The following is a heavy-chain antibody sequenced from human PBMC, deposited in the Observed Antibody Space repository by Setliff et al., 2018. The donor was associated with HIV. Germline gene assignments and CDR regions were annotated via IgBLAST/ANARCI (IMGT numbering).Heavy chain of an antibody. J-gene: IGHJ4*02. CDR3: ARDGAYVWGTYRYQGFDH. CDR2: ITVGDGNT. Sequence: GASVKVSCKAYGYTFTTYTIHWVRQAPGQRLEWMGWITVGDGNTKYSQNIQGRVTITRDTSATTVYMELSRLRSEDTAVYYCARDGAYVWGTYRYQGFDHWGQGTLVTVSS. CDR1: GYTFTTYT. V-gene: IGHV1-3*01. D-gene: IGHD3-16*02.